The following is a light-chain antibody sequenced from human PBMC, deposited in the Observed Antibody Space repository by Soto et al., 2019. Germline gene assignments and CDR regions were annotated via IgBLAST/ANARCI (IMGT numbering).Light chain of an antibody. CDR2: GVS. CDR3: QQYGSSPFT. V-gene: IGKV3-20*01. Sequence: EIVLTQSPGTLSSSPGERATLSCRASQTITLNYLAWYQQKPGQAPRLLIYGVSTRATGIPDKFSGSGSGTDFTLTISRLEPEDFAAYYCQQYGSSPFTFGPGSKVDIK. CDR1: QTITLNY. J-gene: IGKJ3*01.